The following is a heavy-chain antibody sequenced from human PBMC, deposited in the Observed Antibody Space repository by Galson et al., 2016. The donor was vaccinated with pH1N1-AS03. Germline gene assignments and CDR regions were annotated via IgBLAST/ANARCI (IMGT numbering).Heavy chain of an antibody. Sequence: SVKVSCKASGGTFSTNGFTWVRQAPGQGLEWMGRIIPMLGRGNYAQKFQGRVTIIADISTSTTYMELSNLTLEDTAIYYCARERDSSSSSIFVYWGQGTQVTVSS. CDR3: ARERDSSSSSIFVY. D-gene: IGHD6-6*01. CDR2: IIPMLGRG. CDR1: GGTFSTNG. V-gene: IGHV1-69*04. J-gene: IGHJ4*02.